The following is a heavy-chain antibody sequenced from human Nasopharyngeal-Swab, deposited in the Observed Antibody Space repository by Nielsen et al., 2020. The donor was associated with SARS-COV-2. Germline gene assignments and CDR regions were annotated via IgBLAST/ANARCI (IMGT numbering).Heavy chain of an antibody. D-gene: IGHD6-13*01. Sequence: GESLKISCAASGFTFSSYSMNWVRQAPGKGLEWVSSISSSSSYIYYADSVKGRFTISRDNAKNSLYLQMNSLRAEDTAVYYCARDQAAAGTMCYWGQGTPVTVSS. CDR3: ARDQAAAGTMCY. CDR1: GFTFSSYS. CDR2: ISSSSSYI. V-gene: IGHV3-21*01. J-gene: IGHJ4*02.